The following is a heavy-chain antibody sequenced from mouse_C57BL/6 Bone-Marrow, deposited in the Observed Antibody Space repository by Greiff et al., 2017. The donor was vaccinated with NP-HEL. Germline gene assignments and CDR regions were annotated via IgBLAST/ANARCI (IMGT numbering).Heavy chain of an antibody. CDR2: IYPRSGDT. CDR3: ARGYGLAY. V-gene: IGHV1-81*01. J-gene: IGHJ3*01. Sequence: QVQLQQSGAELVRPGASVKLSCKASGYTFTSYGISWVKQRTGQGLEWIGEIYPRSGDTYYNEKFKGKATLTADKSSSTAYMELRSLTSEDSAVYFCARGYGLAYWGQGTLVTVSA. D-gene: IGHD2-2*01. CDR1: GYTFTSYG.